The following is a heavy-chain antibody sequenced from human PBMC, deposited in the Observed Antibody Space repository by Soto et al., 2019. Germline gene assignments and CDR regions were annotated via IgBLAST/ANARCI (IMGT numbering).Heavy chain of an antibody. CDR2: TYYRSKWYN. D-gene: IGHD6-13*01. CDR3: ARASYVGSSWYYYYGMDV. V-gene: IGHV6-1*01. J-gene: IGHJ6*02. CDR1: GDGVSSNSAA. Sequence: SQTLTLTCAISGDGVSSNSAAWNWIRQSPSRGLEWLGRTYYRSKWYNDYAVSVKSRITINPDTSKNQFSLQLNSVTPEDTAVYYCARASYVGSSWYYYYGMDVWGQGTTVTVSS.